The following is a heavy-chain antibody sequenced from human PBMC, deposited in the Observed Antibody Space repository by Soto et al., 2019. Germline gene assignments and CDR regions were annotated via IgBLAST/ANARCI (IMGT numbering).Heavy chain of an antibody. D-gene: IGHD2-15*01. CDR2: IYYSGST. CDR3: ARANLRYCSGGSCYDYSGMDV. V-gene: IGHV4-30-4*01. CDR1: GGSISSGDYY. J-gene: IGHJ6*02. Sequence: PSETLSLTCTVSGGSISSGDYYWSWIRQPPGKGLEWIGYIYYSGSTYYNPSLKSRVTISVDTSKNQFSLKLSSVTAADTAVYYCARANLRYCSGGSCYDYSGMDVWGQGTTVTVSS.